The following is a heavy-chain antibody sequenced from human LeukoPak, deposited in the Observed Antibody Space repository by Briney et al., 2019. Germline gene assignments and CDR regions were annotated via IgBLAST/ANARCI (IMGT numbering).Heavy chain of an antibody. Sequence: SETLSLTCAISGGSISSSNWWSWVRQPPGKGLEWIGEIYHSGSLSYNPSLKSRVTISVDKSKNQFSLKLTSVTAADTAVYYCARGQGGNYYLNYFDYWGQGALVTVSS. D-gene: IGHD1-26*01. V-gene: IGHV4-4*02. J-gene: IGHJ4*02. CDR2: IYHSGSL. CDR3: ARGQGGNYYLNYFDY. CDR1: GGSISSSNW.